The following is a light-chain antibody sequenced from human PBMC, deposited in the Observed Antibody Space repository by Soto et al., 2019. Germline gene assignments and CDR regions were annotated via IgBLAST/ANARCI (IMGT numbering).Light chain of an antibody. Sequence: DIQMTQSPSTLSASVGDRVTISCRASQNINSWLAWYQQKPGKAPHLLIYKASNLQSGVPSRFSGSGSGTEFTLTISSLQPDDFATYYCQQYRSYWTFGQGTQVEIK. CDR2: KAS. J-gene: IGKJ1*01. V-gene: IGKV1-5*03. CDR3: QQYRSYWT. CDR1: QNINSW.